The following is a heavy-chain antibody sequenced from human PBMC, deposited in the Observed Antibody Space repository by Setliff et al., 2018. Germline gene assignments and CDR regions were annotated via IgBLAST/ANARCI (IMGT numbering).Heavy chain of an antibody. CDR3: TRNFLGWLARF. V-gene: IGHV4-61*02. Sequence: SETLSLTCTVSGGSISSGSYYWSWFRQPAGKGLEWIGRIYSDENTDYNPSLKSRVTMSADTSKNQFSLKLKSVTAADTAVYYCTRNFLGWLARFWGRGTLVTVSS. D-gene: IGHD6-19*01. CDR1: GGSISSGSYY. J-gene: IGHJ4*02. CDR2: IYSDENT.